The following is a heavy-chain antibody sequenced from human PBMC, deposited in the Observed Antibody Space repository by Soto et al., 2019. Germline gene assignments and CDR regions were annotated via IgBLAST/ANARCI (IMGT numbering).Heavy chain of an antibody. J-gene: IGHJ4*02. D-gene: IGHD2-15*01. V-gene: IGHV3-30-3*01. CDR3: ARVTSCSGGSCY. CDR2: ISYDGSNK. Sequence: QVQLVESGGGVVQPGRSLRLSCAASGFTFSSYAMHWVRQAPGKGLEWVAVISYDGSNKYYADSVKGRFTISRDNSKNTLDLQMNSLRAEDTAVYYCARVTSCSGGSCYWGQGTLVTVSS. CDR1: GFTFSSYA.